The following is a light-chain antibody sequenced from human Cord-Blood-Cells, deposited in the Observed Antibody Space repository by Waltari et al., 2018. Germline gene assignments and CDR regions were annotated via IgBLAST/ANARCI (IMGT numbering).Light chain of an antibody. Sequence: DIQMTQSPSSLSASVADRVTITCRASQSIDSYLNWYQQKPGKAPKLLIYAASSLQSGVPSRFSGSGSGTDFTLNISSLQPEDCATYYCQQSYSTPWTFGQGTKVEIK. CDR1: QSIDSY. V-gene: IGKV1-39*01. J-gene: IGKJ1*01. CDR2: AAS. CDR3: QQSYSTPWT.